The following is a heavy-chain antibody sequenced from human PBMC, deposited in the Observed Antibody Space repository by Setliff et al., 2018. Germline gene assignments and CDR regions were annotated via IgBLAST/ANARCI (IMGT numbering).Heavy chain of an antibody. V-gene: IGHV1-18*01. Sequence: ASVKVSCKASGYTFTSYGINWVRQAPGQRLEWVGWISGYNGDTNYAQKFQGRVTMTTDRSTRTAYMELRSLISDDTDVYYCARGKLRSSRWYDRDGLDIWGQGTLVTVSS. CDR3: ARGKLRSSRWYDRDGLDI. J-gene: IGHJ3*02. CDR2: ISGYNGDT. CDR1: GYTFTSYG. D-gene: IGHD6-13*01.